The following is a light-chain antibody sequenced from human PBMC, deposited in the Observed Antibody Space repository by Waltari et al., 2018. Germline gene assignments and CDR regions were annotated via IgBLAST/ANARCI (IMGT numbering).Light chain of an antibody. V-gene: IGKV3-15*01. CDR1: QSVSSN. J-gene: IGKJ1*01. CDR2: GAS. CDR3: QQYNNWPPGLT. Sequence: EIVMTQSPATLSVSPGERATLSCRASQSVSSNLAWYQQKPGQAPRPLIYGASTRATGIPARFSGSGSGTEFTLTISSLQSEDFAVYYCQQYNNWPPGLTFGQGTKVEIK.